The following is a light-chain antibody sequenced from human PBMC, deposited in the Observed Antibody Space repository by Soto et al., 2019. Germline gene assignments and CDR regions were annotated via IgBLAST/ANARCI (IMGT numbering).Light chain of an antibody. Sequence: EIVLTQSPDTPSLSPGERATLSCRASQTVTNNYLAWYQRKPGHAPRLLIYGASSRATGIPDRFSGSGSGTDFTLTISRLEPEDFTVYFCQQYSISPPTFGQGTRLEI. J-gene: IGKJ5*01. CDR3: QQYSISPPT. CDR1: QTVTNNY. CDR2: GAS. V-gene: IGKV3-20*01.